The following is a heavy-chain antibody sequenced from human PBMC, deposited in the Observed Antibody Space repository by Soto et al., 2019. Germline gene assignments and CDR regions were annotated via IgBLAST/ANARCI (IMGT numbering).Heavy chain of an antibody. CDR2: IYWDGDE. V-gene: IGHV2-5*02. J-gene: IGHJ6*02. Sequence: QITLKESGPTLVKPTQTLTLTCTFSGFSVSTSGVGVAWIRQPPGKALEWLPLIYWDGDERESPFLQSRVNITKHTSKNQVVLTMTNRDPVDTATYDCAHKGGRGAAMDVWGQRTTGNVSS. CDR1: GFSVSTSGVG. D-gene: IGHD2-15*01. CDR3: AHKGGRGAAMDV.